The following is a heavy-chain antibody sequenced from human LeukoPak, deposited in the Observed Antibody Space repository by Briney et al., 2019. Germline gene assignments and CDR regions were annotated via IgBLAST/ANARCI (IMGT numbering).Heavy chain of an antibody. D-gene: IGHD3-22*01. V-gene: IGHV4-31*03. CDR2: IYYSGST. CDR1: GGSISSGGYY. J-gene: IGHJ4*02. CDR3: ARGGGQWLFQYYFDY. Sequence: SQTLSLTCTVSGGSISSGGYYWSWIRQHPGKGLEWIGYIYYSGSTYYNPSLKSRVTISVDTSKNQFSLKLSSATAADTAVYYCARGGGQWLFQYYFDYWGQGTLVTVSS.